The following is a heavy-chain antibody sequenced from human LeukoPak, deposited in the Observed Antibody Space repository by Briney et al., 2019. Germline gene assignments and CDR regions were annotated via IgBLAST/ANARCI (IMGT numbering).Heavy chain of an antibody. D-gene: IGHD5-24*01. CDR1: GFTFSNYW. V-gene: IGHV3-7*05. CDR2: IKQDGSEK. J-gene: IGHJ5*02. CDR3: ARASDPWLQLT. Sequence: PGGCLRLSCAASGFTFSNYWVIWVRQAPGKGLEWVGNIKQDGSEKRYADSVRGRFSISRDNAQTSLYLQMNSLRAEDTAVYYCARASDPWLQLTWGQGTLVTVSS.